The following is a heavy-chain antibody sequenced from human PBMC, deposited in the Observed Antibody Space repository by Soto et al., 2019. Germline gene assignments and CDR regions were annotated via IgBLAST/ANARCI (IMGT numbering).Heavy chain of an antibody. CDR2: IYYTGST. Sequence: QLQLQESGPGLVKPSETLSLTCTVSGGSVNNNNYYWGWIRQTPGKGLEWIGSIYYTGSTYYNPTLNSRVTISVDTSKNQFSLRLTSVTAADTSVYFCARSECSSTSCYFPYYYHGMDVWGQGTTVTVSS. CDR3: ARSECSSTSCYFPYYYHGMDV. CDR1: GGSVNNNNYY. V-gene: IGHV4-39*01. D-gene: IGHD2-2*01. J-gene: IGHJ6*02.